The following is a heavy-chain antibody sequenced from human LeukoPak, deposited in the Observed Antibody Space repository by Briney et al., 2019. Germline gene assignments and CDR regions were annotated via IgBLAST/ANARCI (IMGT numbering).Heavy chain of an antibody. CDR2: VEPDGSYT. CDR3: ARGCSSTSCPADF. V-gene: IGHV3-74*01. D-gene: IGHD2-2*01. Sequence: GGSLRLSCAASGFTFSSYAMSWVRQAPGKGLVWVSCVEPDGSYTSYADSVKGRFTISRDNAKNTLYLQMNSLRAEDTAVYYCARGCSSTSCPADFWGQGTLVTVSS. CDR1: GFTFSSYA. J-gene: IGHJ4*02.